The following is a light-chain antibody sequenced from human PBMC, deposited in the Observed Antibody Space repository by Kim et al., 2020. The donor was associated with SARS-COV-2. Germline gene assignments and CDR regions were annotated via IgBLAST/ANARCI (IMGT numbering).Light chain of an antibody. J-gene: IGLJ2*01. CDR3: QVWDTSSDHMV. CDR2: FDN. V-gene: IGLV3-21*04. CDR1: NVGSKS. Sequence: PGKKARSTGGGHNVGSKSVRWYQQRPGQAPVLVIHFDNGRPSGIPERFAGFNSGNTATLSISRVEVGDEADFYCQVWDTSSDHMVFGGGTQLTFL.